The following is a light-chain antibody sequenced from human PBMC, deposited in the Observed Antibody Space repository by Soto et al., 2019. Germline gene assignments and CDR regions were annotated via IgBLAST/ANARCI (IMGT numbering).Light chain of an antibody. CDR3: QQFGISPWT. V-gene: IGKV3-20*01. J-gene: IGKJ1*01. Sequence: VLSQSPGRLSLSPGERATLSCRASQSVPSTYFAWYQQKSGQPPRLLISGTSNRATGIPDRFSGSGSGRDFTLTISRLEPEDFAVYFCQQFGISPWTFGQGTKVDIK. CDR2: GTS. CDR1: QSVPSTY.